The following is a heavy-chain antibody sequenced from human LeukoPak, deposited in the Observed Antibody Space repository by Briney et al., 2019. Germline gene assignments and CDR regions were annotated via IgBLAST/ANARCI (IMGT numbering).Heavy chain of an antibody. J-gene: IGHJ5*02. D-gene: IGHD3-10*01. V-gene: IGHV1-69*04. CDR3: ARDPDYYGSGT. CDR2: IVPILGIA. CDR1: GGTFSSYA. Sequence: SVKVSRKSSGGTFSSYASSWVRQAPGQGLEWMGRIVPILGIANYAQKFQGRVTITADKSTSTAYMELSSLRSEDTAVYYCARDPDYYGSGTWGQGTLVTVSS.